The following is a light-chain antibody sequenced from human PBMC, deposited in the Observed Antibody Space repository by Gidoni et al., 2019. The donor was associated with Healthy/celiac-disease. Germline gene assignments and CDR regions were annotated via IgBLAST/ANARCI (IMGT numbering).Light chain of an antibody. J-gene: IGKJ2*01. CDR3: QQYGSSPYT. Sequence: IVLTQSPGTLSLSPGERATLSCRASQSVSSSYLAWYQQKPGQAPRLLIYGASSRATGIPDRFSGSGSGTDFTLTISRLEPEDFAVYYCQQYGSSPYTLGQXTKLEIK. CDR1: QSVSSSY. V-gene: IGKV3-20*01. CDR2: GAS.